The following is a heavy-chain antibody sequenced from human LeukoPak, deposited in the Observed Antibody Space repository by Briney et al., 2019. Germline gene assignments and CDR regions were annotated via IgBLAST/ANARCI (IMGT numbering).Heavy chain of an antibody. CDR3: ARDLRPYYDSGSYMDY. J-gene: IGHJ4*02. CDR2: IWYDGSYK. V-gene: IGHV3-33*01. CDR1: GLTFSTYA. D-gene: IGHD3-10*01. Sequence: GGSLRLSCAAFGLTFSTYAMNWARKAPGKGRGWVAVIWYDGSYKYYADSVKGRLTISRDNSKNTLYLQMNSLRAEDTAVYYCARDLRPYYDSGSYMDYWGQGTLVTVSS.